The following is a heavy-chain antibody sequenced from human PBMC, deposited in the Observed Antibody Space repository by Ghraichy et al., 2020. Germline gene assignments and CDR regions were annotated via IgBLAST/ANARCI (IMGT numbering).Heavy chain of an antibody. CDR2: ISYDGSIK. V-gene: IGHV3-30*18. CDR3: AKASYDFGTTCWGRFEDY. J-gene: IGHJ4*02. Sequence: GGSLRLSCAASGFTFNNYGMHWVRQAPGKGLEWVAVISYDGSIKYYADSVKGRFTISRDNSKNTLYLQMSSLRAEDTAVYYCAKASYDFGTTCWGRFEDYWGQGTLVTVSS. CDR1: GFTFNNYG. D-gene: IGHD3/OR15-3a*01.